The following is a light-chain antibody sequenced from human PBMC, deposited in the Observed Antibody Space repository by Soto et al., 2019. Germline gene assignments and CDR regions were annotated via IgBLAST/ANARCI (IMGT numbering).Light chain of an antibody. V-gene: IGLV2-18*02. J-gene: IGLJ3*02. Sequence: QSALTQPPSVSGSPGQSVTISCTGTGSDFGRYNRVSWYQHTPGTAPKLLIYEVTNRPSGVPDRFSGSRSGNTASVTISGLQAEDDADYYCSSFTTSDTWVLGGGTKLTVL. CDR1: GSDFGRYNR. CDR3: SSFTTSDTWV. CDR2: EVT.